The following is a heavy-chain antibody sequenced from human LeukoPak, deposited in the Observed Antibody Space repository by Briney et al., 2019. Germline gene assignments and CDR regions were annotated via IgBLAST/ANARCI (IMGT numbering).Heavy chain of an antibody. Sequence: PGGSLRLSCAASGFTISSNYMSWVRRAPGKGLEWVSILYSGGIAYYADSVKGRFTISRDNSKNTLYLQMNSLRAEDTAMYYCARGFGYSYGYFDYWGQGTLVTVSS. J-gene: IGHJ4*02. CDR1: GFTISSNY. D-gene: IGHD5-18*01. CDR3: ARGFGYSYGYFDY. V-gene: IGHV3-53*05. CDR2: LYSGGIA.